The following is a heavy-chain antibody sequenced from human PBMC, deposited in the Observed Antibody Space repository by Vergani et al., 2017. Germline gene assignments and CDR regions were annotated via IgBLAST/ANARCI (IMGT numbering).Heavy chain of an antibody. CDR1: GFTFSDYY. CDR2: ISSSSSYT. J-gene: IGHJ4*02. CDR3: ARVIVGATCFDY. Sequence: QVQLVESGGGLVKPGGSLRLSCAASGFTFSDYYMSWIRQAPGKGLEWVSYISSSSSYTNYADSVKGRFTISRDNAKNSLYLQMNSLRAEDTAVYYCARVIVGATCFDYWGQGTLVTVSS. D-gene: IGHD1-26*01. V-gene: IGHV3-11*05.